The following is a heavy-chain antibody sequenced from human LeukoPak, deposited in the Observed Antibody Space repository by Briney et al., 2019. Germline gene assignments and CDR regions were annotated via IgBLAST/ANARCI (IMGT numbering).Heavy chain of an antibody. J-gene: IGHJ4*02. CDR2: IYYSGST. V-gene: IGHV4-39*01. Sequence: SETLSLTCTVSGGSISSNNYYWGWIRQPPGKGLEWIGSIYYSGSTYYNPSLQSRVTISVDTSKNQFSLKLSSVTAADTAVYYCVNSSPGGGWLVSGNFDYWGQGTLVTVSS. CDR1: GGSISSNNYY. D-gene: IGHD6-19*01. CDR3: VNSSPGGGWLVSGNFDY.